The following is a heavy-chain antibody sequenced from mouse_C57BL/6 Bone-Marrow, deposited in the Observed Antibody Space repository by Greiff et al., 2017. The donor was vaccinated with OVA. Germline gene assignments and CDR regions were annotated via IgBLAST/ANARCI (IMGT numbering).Heavy chain of an antibody. J-gene: IGHJ2*01. CDR3: ARPISTVEASFDY. CDR2: ISGGGGNT. D-gene: IGHD1-1*01. CDR1: GFTFSSYT. V-gene: IGHV5-9*01. Sequence: EVQGVESGGGLVKPGGSLKLSCAASGFTFSSYTMSWVRQTPEKRLEWVATISGGGGNTYYPDSVKGRFTISRDNAKNTLYLQMSSLRSEDTALYYCARPISTVEASFDYWGQGTTLTVSS.